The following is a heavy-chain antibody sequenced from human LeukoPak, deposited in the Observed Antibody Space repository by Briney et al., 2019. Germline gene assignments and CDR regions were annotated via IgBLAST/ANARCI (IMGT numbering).Heavy chain of an antibody. CDR2: INHSGST. D-gene: IGHD6-13*01. V-gene: IGHV4-34*01. J-gene: IGHJ4*02. CDR3: ARLLQSLPESGSWLSSFDY. Sequence: PSETLSLTCAVYGGSFSGYYWSWIRQPPGKGLEWIGEINHSGSTNYNPSLKSRVTISVDTSKNQFSLKLSSVTAADTAVYYCARLLQSLPESGSWLSSFDYWGQGTLVTVSS. CDR1: GGSFSGYY.